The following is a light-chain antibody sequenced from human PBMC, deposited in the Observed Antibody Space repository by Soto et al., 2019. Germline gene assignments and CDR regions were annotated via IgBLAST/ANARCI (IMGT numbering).Light chain of an antibody. CDR1: QSVGRNY. CDR3: HQYAVSPLT. V-gene: IGKV3-20*01. J-gene: IGKJ4*01. Sequence: EIVLTQSPATLSLSPGERATLSCRASQSVGRNYLAWFQHKPDQAPRLLIYDASNRATGVPDRFSGSGSGTDFTLSVTRLEPEDFAVYYCHQYAVSPLTFGGGTTVEIK. CDR2: DAS.